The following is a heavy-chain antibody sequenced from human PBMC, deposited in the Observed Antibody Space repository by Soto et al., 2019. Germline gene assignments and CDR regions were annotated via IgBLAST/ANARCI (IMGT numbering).Heavy chain of an antibody. CDR2: VSPTGDTV. D-gene: IGHD3-10*01. CDR3: LKDAPNGSIDD. Sequence: VQVVASGGGLVQPGRSLRLSCAVSGFRFEQYVMHWVRQAPGKGLECVSTVSPTGDTVAYADSVEGRFTVSRDNAKXSXXXXMXSLKGDXTAFYYCLKDAPNGSIDDWGQGTLVTVSS. J-gene: IGHJ4*02. CDR1: GFRFEQYV. V-gene: IGHV3-9*01.